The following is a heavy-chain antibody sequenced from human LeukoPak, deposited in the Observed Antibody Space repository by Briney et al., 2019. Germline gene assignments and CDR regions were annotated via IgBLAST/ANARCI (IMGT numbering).Heavy chain of an antibody. CDR2: INHSGST. J-gene: IGHJ6*03. Sequence: SETLSLTCAVYGGSFSGYYWSWIRQPPGKGLEWIGEINHSGSTNYNPSLKSRVTISVDTSKNQFSLKLSSVTAADTAVYYCARLMSDYGDYLRYYMDVWGKGTTVTVSS. CDR3: ARLMSDYGDYLRYYMDV. CDR1: GGSFSGYY. V-gene: IGHV4-34*01. D-gene: IGHD4-17*01.